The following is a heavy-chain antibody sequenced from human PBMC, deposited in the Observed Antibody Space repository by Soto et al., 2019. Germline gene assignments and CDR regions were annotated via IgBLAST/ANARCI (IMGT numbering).Heavy chain of an antibody. J-gene: IGHJ4*02. V-gene: IGHV5-51*01. CDR2: IYPGDSDT. CDR1: GYSFTSYW. Sequence: GESLKISCKGSGYSFTSYWIGWVRQMPGKGLEWMGIIYPGDSDTRYSPSFQGQVTISADKSISTAYLQWSSLKASDTAMYYCARASFYDYVWGSYRYFDYWGQGPLVTVSS. D-gene: IGHD3-16*02. CDR3: ARASFYDYVWGSYRYFDY.